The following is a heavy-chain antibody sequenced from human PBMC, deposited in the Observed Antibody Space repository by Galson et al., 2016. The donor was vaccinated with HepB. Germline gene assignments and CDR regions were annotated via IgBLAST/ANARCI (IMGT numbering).Heavy chain of an antibody. CDR1: GYPISDDYF. D-gene: IGHD1-26*01. Sequence: ETLSLTCTVSGYPISDDYFWGWIRQPPGKGLEWIGSVYYGKTYYNPSLKSRVTVSLDTSNHQSSPKLSSVTAADAAVYYCARASRCILGPPPQGLHFDYWGQGTLVTVSS. V-gene: IGHV4-38-2*02. CDR2: VYYGKT. CDR3: ARASRCILGPPPQGLHFDY. J-gene: IGHJ4*02.